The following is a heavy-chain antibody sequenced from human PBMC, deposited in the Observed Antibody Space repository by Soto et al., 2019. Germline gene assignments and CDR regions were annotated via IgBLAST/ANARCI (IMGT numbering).Heavy chain of an antibody. CDR2: ISYDGSNK. CDR3: ARPYFDWSLLDH. J-gene: IGHJ4*02. Sequence: GGSLRLSCAASGFTFSSYAMHWVRQAPGKGLEWVAVISYDGSNKYYADSVKGRFTISRDNSKNTLYLQMSSLRAEDTAVYYCARPYFDWSLLDHWGQGTLVTVSS. D-gene: IGHD3-9*01. V-gene: IGHV3-30-3*01. CDR1: GFTFSSYA.